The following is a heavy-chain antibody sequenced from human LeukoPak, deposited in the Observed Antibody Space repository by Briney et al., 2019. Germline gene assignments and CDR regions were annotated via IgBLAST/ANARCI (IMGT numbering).Heavy chain of an antibody. J-gene: IGHJ5*02. D-gene: IGHD2-2*01. CDR2: ISSSSSTI. V-gene: IGHV3-48*01. CDR3: ARDLCSSTSCYAGWFDP. CDR1: GFTFSSYS. Sequence: GGTLRLSCAASGFTFSSYSMNWVRQAPGKGLEWVSYISSSSSTIYYADSVKGRFTISRDNAKNSLYLQMNSLRAEDTAVYYCARDLCSSTSCYAGWFDPWGQGTLVAVSS.